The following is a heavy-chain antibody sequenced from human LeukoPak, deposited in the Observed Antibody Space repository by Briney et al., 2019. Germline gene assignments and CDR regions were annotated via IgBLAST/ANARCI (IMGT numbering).Heavy chain of an antibody. CDR3: AKEGSESYSATPFEY. V-gene: IGHV3-23*01. CDR1: GFTFCSYA. CDR2: LSARGGRT. D-gene: IGHD3-10*01. Sequence: GGSLRLSCAASGFTFCSYAMSWVRQIPGKGLEWVSALSARGGRTFYADSVNGRFTISRDNSKNTLYLQMNSLRAEDTAVYYCAKEGSESYSATPFEYWGQGTLVTVSS. J-gene: IGHJ4*02.